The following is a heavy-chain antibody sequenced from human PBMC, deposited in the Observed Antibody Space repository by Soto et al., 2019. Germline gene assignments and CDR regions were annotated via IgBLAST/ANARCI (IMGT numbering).Heavy chain of an antibody. Sequence: ASVKVSCKASGYSLTNNGISWLRQAPGQGLEWMGWISAYNGNTNYVKKFQGRVTMTTDTSTSTASMELRSLRSDDTAVYYCARVSYSGNWFVHSVAGPNWFDPWGQGTLVTVSS. D-gene: IGHD6-13*01. CDR3: ARVSYSGNWFVHSVAGPNWFDP. J-gene: IGHJ5*02. V-gene: IGHV1-18*01. CDR2: ISAYNGNT. CDR1: GYSLTNNG.